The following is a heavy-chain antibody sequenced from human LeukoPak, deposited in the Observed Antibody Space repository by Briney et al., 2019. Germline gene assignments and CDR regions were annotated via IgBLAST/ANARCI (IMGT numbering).Heavy chain of an antibody. V-gene: IGHV1-8*01. D-gene: IGHD2-2*01. CDR1: GYTFSSYD. J-gene: IGHJ4*02. CDR2: MNPNTTNT. Sequence: ASVKVSCKASGYTFSSYDINWVRLATGQGLEWLGWMNPNTTNTGYAQNFQGRVTMTSDTPMNTAYMELRSLTPEDTGVYYCARGPPESTSSDYWRQGTLVIVSS. CDR3: ARGPPESTSSDY.